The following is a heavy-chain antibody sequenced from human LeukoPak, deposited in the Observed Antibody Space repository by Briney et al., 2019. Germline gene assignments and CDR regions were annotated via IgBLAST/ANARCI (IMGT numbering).Heavy chain of an antibody. J-gene: IGHJ4*02. D-gene: IGHD6-13*01. CDR1: GFTFSSYG. CDR2: MRYNGSNK. Sequence: GGSLRLSCAASGFTFSSYGMHWVRQAPGKGLERVSLMRYNGSNKYYADSVKGRFTISRDNSKNSLYLQMNSLRAEDTAVYYSARDNMVIAATGDYWGQGTLVTFSS. CDR3: ARDNMVIAATGDY. V-gene: IGHV3-33*01.